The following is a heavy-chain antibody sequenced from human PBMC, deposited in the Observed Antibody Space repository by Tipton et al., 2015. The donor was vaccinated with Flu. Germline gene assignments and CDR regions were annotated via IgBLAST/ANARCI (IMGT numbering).Heavy chain of an antibody. J-gene: IGHJ4*02. Sequence: TLSLTCAVSGYSISSGYYWGWIRQPPGKGLEWIGSIYHSGSGSTYYNPSLKSRVTISVDTSKNQFSLKVSSVTAADTAVYYCARGLYDSSGYYYYYFDYWGQGTLVTVSS. D-gene: IGHD3-22*01. CDR2: IYHSGSGST. V-gene: IGHV4-38-2*01. CDR1: GYSISSGYY. CDR3: ARGLYDSSGYYYYYFDY.